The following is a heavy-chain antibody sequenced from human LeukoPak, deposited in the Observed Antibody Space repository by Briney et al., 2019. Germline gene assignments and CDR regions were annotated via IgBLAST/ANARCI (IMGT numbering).Heavy chain of an antibody. Sequence: SQTLSLTCTVSGGSISSGGFYWSWIRQPPGKGLEWIGYIYYSGSTNYNPSLKSRVTISVDTSKNQFSLKLSSVTAAGTAVYYCASTLLYSSSWYPFDYWGQGTLVTVSS. CDR2: IYYSGST. D-gene: IGHD6-13*01. CDR3: ASTLLYSSSWYPFDY. V-gene: IGHV4-61*08. J-gene: IGHJ4*02. CDR1: GGSISSGGFY.